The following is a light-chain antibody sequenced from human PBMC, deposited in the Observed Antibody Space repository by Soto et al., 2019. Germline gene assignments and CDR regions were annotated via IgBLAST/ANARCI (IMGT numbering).Light chain of an antibody. V-gene: IGKV3-11*01. Sequence: EIVLTQSPATLSLSPGARGPLSCRASQSVSSYLAWYQQKPGQAPRLLIYDASNRATGIPARFSGSGSGTDFTLTISSLEPEDFAVYYCQQRSNWPTFGQGTKVDI. CDR2: DAS. CDR1: QSVSSY. CDR3: QQRSNWPT. J-gene: IGKJ1*01.